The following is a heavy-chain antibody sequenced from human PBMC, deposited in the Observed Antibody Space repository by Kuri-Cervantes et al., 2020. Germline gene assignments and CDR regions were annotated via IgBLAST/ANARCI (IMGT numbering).Heavy chain of an antibody. J-gene: IGHJ4*02. D-gene: IGHD1-26*01. V-gene: IGHV4-39*01. CDR1: GGSISSHY. Sequence: SETLSLTCTVSGGSISSHYWSWIRQPPGKGLGSIGSIYYSGTTYYNPSLQSRVTISVDTSKNQFSLKLTSVAAADTAVYYCARPSYSGYVDYWGQGTLVTSPQ. CDR3: ARPSYSGYVDY. CDR2: IYYSGTT.